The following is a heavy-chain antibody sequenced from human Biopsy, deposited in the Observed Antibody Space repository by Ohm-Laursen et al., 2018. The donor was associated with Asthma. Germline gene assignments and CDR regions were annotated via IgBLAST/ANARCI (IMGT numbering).Heavy chain of an antibody. V-gene: IGHV3-30*03. J-gene: IGHJ4*02. Sequence: SLRLSCTASGFTFSSYGMHWVRQAPGKGLERVAVISFDGSNKYYADSVKGRFTISRDNSKNTLYLQMNSLRAEDTAVYYCASQSSGPDFWSGYYYFDYWGQGTLVTVSS. CDR2: ISFDGSNK. CDR3: ASQSSGPDFWSGYYYFDY. CDR1: GFTFSSYG. D-gene: IGHD3-3*01.